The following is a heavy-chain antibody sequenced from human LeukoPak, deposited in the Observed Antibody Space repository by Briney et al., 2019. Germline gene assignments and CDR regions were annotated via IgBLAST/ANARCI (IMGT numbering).Heavy chain of an antibody. Sequence: ASVTVSCKASGYTFTSYGISWVRQAPGQGLEWMGWISAYNGNTNYAQKLQGRVTMTTDTSTSTAYMELRSLRSDDTAVYYCARDEWVGAVYYYYGMDVWGQGTTVTVSS. CDR2: ISAYNGNT. D-gene: IGHD1-26*01. J-gene: IGHJ6*02. V-gene: IGHV1-18*01. CDR1: GYTFTSYG. CDR3: ARDEWVGAVYYYYGMDV.